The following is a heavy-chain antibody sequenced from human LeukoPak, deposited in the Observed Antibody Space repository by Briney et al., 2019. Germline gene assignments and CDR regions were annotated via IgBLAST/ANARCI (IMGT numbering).Heavy chain of an antibody. D-gene: IGHD2-15*01. J-gene: IGHJ6*02. V-gene: IGHV4-59*01. CDR2: IYYSGST. CDR1: GGSISSYY. Sequence: SETLSLTCTVSGGSISSYYWSWIWQPPGKGLEWIGYIYYSGSTTYNPSLKSRVTISVDTSKNQFSLKLSSVTAADTAVYYCARDEAAQGYYGMDVWGQGTTVTVSS. CDR3: ARDEAAQGYYGMDV.